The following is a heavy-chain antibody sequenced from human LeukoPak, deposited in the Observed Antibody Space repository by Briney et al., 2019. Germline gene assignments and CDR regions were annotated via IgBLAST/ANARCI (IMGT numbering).Heavy chain of an antibody. CDR2: IKQDGSEK. V-gene: IGHV3-7*01. J-gene: IGHJ4*02. CDR3: ARNSYCRGGSCYLDY. D-gene: IGHD2-15*01. Sequence: GGSLRLSCAASGFTFSSYWMSWVRQAPGKGLEWVANIKQDGSEKYYVDSVKGRLTISRDNAKNSLYLQMNSLRAEDTAVYYCARNSYCRGGSCYLDYWGQGTLVTVSS. CDR1: GFTFSSYW.